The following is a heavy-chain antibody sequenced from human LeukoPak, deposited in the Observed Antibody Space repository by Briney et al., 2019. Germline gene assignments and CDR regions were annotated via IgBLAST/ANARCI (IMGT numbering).Heavy chain of an antibody. CDR1: AFTFSDYS. V-gene: IGHV3-11*01. J-gene: IGHJ4*02. Sequence: GGSLRLSCVASAFTFSDYSLSWIRQAPGRGLEWISSITESGGTKYYADSVKGRFTISRDNAKSALYLQMNSLRAEDTPVYYCARPPEGYSYGFYFGHWGQGAPVIVSS. CDR2: ITESGGTK. CDR3: ARPPEGYSYGFYFGH. D-gene: IGHD5-18*01.